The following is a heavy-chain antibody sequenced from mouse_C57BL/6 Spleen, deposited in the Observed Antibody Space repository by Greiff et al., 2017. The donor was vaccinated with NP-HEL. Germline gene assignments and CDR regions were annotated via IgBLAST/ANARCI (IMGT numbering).Heavy chain of an antibody. J-gene: IGHJ1*03. Sequence: QVQLQQSGTELVKPGASVKLSCKASGYTFTSYWMHWVKQRPGQGLEWIGNINPSNGGTNYNEKFKSKATLTVDKSSSTAYMQLSSLTSEDSAVYYCAREDYGSSGRYFDVWGTGTTVTVSS. CDR1: GYTFTSYW. CDR3: AREDYGSSGRYFDV. CDR2: INPSNGGT. V-gene: IGHV1-53*01. D-gene: IGHD1-1*01.